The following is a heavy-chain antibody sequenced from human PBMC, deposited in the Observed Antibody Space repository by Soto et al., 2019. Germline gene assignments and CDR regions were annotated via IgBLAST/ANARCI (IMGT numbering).Heavy chain of an antibody. CDR2: IYSSGST. Sequence: SETLSLTCTVSGGSISHYYWSWIRQPPGKGLEWIGYIYSSGSTNYNPSLKSRVTISVDTSKNQLSLKLSSVTAADTAVYYCARAYYDFWSGYRYYFDSWGQGTLVTVSS. CDR3: ARAYYDFWSGYRYYFDS. CDR1: GGSISHYY. J-gene: IGHJ4*02. V-gene: IGHV4-59*01. D-gene: IGHD3-3*01.